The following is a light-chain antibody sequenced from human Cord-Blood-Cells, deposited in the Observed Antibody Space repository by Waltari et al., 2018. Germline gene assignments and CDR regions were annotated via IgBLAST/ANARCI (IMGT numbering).Light chain of an antibody. J-gene: IGKJ3*01. CDR2: AAS. V-gene: IGKV1-39*01. CDR1: QSISSY. Sequence: DIQMTQYPSSLPASEGDRLTITCRASQSISSYLNWYQQKPGKAPKLLISAASSLQSGVPSMFSGSGSGTDFTLTISSLQPEDFATYYCQQCYSTPFTFGPGTKVDIK. CDR3: QQCYSTPFT.